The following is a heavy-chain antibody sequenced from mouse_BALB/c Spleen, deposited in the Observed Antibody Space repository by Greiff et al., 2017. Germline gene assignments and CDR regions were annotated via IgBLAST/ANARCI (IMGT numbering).Heavy chain of an antibody. CDR1: RFTFSSYA. CDR2: ISSGGST. V-gene: IGHV5-6-5*01. D-gene: IGHD2-4*01. Sequence: EVQVVESGGGLVKPGGSLKLSCAASRFTFSSYAMSWVRQTPEKRLEWVASISSGGSTYYPDSVKGRFTISRDNARNILYLQMSSLRSEDTAMYYCARSYDYPYAMDYWGQGTSVTVSS. J-gene: IGHJ4*01. CDR3: ARSYDYPYAMDY.